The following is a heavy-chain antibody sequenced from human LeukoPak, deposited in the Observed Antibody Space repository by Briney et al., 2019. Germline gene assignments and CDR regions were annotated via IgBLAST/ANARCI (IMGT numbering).Heavy chain of an antibody. CDR2: IYYSGST. V-gene: IGHV4-31*03. J-gene: IGHJ6*02. CDR1: GGSISSGGYY. Sequence: SETLSLTCTVSGGSISSGGYYWSWIRQHPGKGLEWIGYIYYSGSTYYNPSLKSRVTISVDTSKNQFSLKLSSVTAADTAVYYCARAYYDFWSGYFYYYGMGVWGQGTTVTVSS. CDR3: ARAYYDFWSGYFYYYGMGV. D-gene: IGHD3-3*01.